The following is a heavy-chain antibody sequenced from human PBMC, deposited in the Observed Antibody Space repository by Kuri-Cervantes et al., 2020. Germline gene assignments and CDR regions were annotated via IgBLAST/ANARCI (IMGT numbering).Heavy chain of an antibody. Sequence: LRLSCAVSGGSISSGGYSWSWIRQPPGKGLEWIGYIYHSGSTYYNPSLKSRVTISVDTSKNQFSLKLSSVTAADTAVYYCARGTAPDYRGQGTLVTVSS. J-gene: IGHJ4*02. CDR1: GGSISSGGYS. CDR3: ARGTAPDY. CDR2: IYHSGST. V-gene: IGHV4-30-2*01. D-gene: IGHD4-17*01.